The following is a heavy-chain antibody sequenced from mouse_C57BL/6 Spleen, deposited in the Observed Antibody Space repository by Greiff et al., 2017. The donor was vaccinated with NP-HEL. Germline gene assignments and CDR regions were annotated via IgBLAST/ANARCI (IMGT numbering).Heavy chain of an antibody. D-gene: IGHD2-1*01. CDR2: INPGSGGT. Sequence: VQLQQSGAELVRPGTSVKVSCKASGYAFTNYLIEWVKQRPGQGLEWIGVINPGSGGTNYNEKFKGKATLTADKSSSTAYMQLSSLTSEDAAVYYCARRGNYEGAMDYWGQGTSVTVSS. V-gene: IGHV1-54*01. CDR3: ARRGNYEGAMDY. J-gene: IGHJ4*01. CDR1: GYAFTNYL.